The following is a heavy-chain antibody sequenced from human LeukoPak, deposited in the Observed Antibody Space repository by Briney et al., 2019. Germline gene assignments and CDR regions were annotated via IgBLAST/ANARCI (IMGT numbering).Heavy chain of an antibody. J-gene: IGHJ4*02. V-gene: IGHV1-18*01. CDR3: ARGPATYCGGDCNKNFDY. CDR2: ISAYNGNT. Sequence: ASVKVSCKASGYTFTSYGISWVRQAPGQGLEWMGWISAYNGNTNYAQKLQGRVTMTTDTSTSTAYMELRSLRSDDTAVYYCARGPATYCGGDCNKNFDYWGQGTLVTVSS. D-gene: IGHD2-21*02. CDR1: GYTFTSYG.